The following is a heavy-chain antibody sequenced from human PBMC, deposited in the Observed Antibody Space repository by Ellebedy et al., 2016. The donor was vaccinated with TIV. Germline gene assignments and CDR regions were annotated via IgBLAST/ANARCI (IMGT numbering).Heavy chain of an antibody. CDR2: MTSNNDGGTT. Sequence: PGGSLRLSCAASGFTFSNAWMNWVRQAPGRGLEWVGRMTSNNDGGTTEYAGPVKDSITITRDDSKNPVYLQMNSLKTEETAVYYCTSSHCSTVTCSPAWGQGTLVTFSS. V-gene: IGHV3-15*01. J-gene: IGHJ5*02. D-gene: IGHD2-2*01. CDR3: TSSHCSTVTCSPA. CDR1: GFTFSNAW.